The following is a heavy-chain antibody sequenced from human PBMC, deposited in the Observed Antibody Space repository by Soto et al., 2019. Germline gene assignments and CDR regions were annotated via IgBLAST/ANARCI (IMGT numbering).Heavy chain of an antibody. D-gene: IGHD3-10*01. V-gene: IGHV4-30-2*01. CDR3: AVSGRGGLDV. Sequence: QLQLQESGSGLVKPSQKLSLTCTVSGGSINSGGYSWSWIRQPPGKGLEWIGYIYRSGSAYYSPSPHKRVTISVDTSKNHFSLNLPSVTAADTAVYYCAVSGRGGLDVWGQGTTVTVS. CDR1: GGSINSGGYS. CDR2: IYRSGSA. J-gene: IGHJ6*02.